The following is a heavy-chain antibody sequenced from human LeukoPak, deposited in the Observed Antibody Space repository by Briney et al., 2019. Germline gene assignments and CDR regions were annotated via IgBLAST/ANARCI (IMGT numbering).Heavy chain of an antibody. V-gene: IGHV3-33*01. Sequence: PGGSLRLSCAASGFTFSSYGMHWVRQAPGKGLEWVAVIWYDGSNKYYADSVKGRFTISRDNSKNTLYLQMNSLTAEDTAVYYCVREATGYSFADYWGQGTLVSVSS. CDR2: IWYDGSNK. D-gene: IGHD1-26*01. CDR3: VREATGYSFADY. CDR1: GFTFSSYG. J-gene: IGHJ4*02.